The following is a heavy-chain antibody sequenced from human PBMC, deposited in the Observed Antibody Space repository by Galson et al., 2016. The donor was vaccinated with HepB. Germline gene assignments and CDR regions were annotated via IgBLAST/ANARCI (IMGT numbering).Heavy chain of an antibody. CDR2: ISYDGSNK. Sequence: SLRLSCAASGFTFSSHSMNWVRQAPGTGLEWVALISYDGSNKYYADSVQGRFTISRDNSKNTLYLQMTSLIAEETGVYYCARGEMDSYDYLGHEYFQYWGQGSLVIVSS. CDR3: ARGEMDSYDYLGHEYFQY. D-gene: IGHD3-22*01. J-gene: IGHJ1*01. CDR1: GFTFSSHS. V-gene: IGHV3-30*03.